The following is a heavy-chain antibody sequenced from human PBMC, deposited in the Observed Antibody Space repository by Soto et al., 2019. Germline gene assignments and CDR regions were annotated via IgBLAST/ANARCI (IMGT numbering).Heavy chain of an antibody. CDR2: IIPIFGTA. D-gene: IGHD3-16*02. CDR3: AREFAGIVAFDI. J-gene: IGHJ3*02. V-gene: IGHV1-69*13. CDR1: GGTFSSYA. Sequence: ASVKVSCKASGGTFSSYAISWVRQAPGQGLEWMGGIIPIFGTANYAQKFQGRVTITADESTSTAYMELSSLRSEDTAVYYCAREFAGIVAFDIWGQGTMVTVSS.